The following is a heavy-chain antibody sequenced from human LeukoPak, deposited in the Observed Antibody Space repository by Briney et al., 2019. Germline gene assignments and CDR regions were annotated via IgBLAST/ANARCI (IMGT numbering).Heavy chain of an antibody. CDR2: IIPIFGTA. CDR3: ARRSRNYYDSSGYLGRYYFDY. V-gene: IGHV1-69*05. Sequence: ASVKVSCKASGGTFSSYAISWVRQAPGQGLEWMGGIIPIFGTANYAQKFQSRVTITTDESTSTAYMELSSLRSEDTAVYYCARRSRNYYDSSGYLGRYYFDYWGQGTLVTVSS. J-gene: IGHJ4*02. D-gene: IGHD3-22*01. CDR1: GGTFSSYA.